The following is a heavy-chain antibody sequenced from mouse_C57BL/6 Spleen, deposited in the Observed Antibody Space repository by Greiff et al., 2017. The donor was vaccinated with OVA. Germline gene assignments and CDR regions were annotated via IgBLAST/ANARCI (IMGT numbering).Heavy chain of an antibody. CDR3: ARGGDYDGFAY. D-gene: IGHD2-4*01. J-gene: IGHJ3*01. CDR2: FHPYNDDT. Sequence: VKLVESGAELVKPGASVKMSCKASGYTFTTYPLEWMKQNHGKSLEWIGNFHPYNDDTKYNEKFKGKATLTVEKSSSTVYLELSRLTSDDSSVYYCARGGDYDGFAYWGQGTLVTVSA. CDR1: GYTFTTYP. V-gene: IGHV1-47*01.